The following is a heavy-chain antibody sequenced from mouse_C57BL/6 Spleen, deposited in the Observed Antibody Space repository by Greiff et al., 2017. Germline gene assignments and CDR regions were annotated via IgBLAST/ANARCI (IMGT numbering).Heavy chain of an antibody. D-gene: IGHD2-1*01. CDR1: GFTFSNYW. J-gene: IGHJ3*01. CDR3: TVYGNYETY. CDR2: IRLKSDNYAT. V-gene: IGHV6-3*01. Sequence: EVQRVESGGGLVQPGGSMKLSCVASGFTFSNYWMNWVRQSPEKGLEWVAQIRLKSDNYATHYAESVKGRFTISRDDSKSSVYLQMNNLRAEDTGIYYCTVYGNYETYWGQGTLVTVSA.